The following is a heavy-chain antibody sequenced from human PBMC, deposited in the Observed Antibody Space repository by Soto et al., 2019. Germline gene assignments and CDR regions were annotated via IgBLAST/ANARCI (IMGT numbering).Heavy chain of an antibody. CDR1: GGSISSSNW. J-gene: IGHJ3*02. CDR3: ARVVTIFGVVIPDAFDI. V-gene: IGHV4-4*02. D-gene: IGHD3-3*01. Sequence: PSETLSLTCAVSGGSISSSNWWSWVRQPPGKGLEWIREIYHSGSTNYNPSLKSRVTISVDKSKNQFSLKLSSVTAADTAVYYCARVVTIFGVVIPDAFDIWGQGTMVTVSS. CDR2: IYHSGST.